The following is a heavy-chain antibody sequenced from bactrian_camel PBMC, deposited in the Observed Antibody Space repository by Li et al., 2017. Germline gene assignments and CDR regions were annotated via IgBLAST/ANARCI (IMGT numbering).Heavy chain of an antibody. CDR1: TYTRSIAS. CDR3: AADLRWCRSGYFDPQARLGY. Sequence: HVQLVESGGGSVRTGGSLRLSCAPSTYTRSIASMGWFRQAPGQERGGVARIATGSGNTYYADSVKGRFTISQDDAKNTVYLQMNSLEPEDTAIYYCAADLRWCRSGYFDPQARLGYWGQGTQVTVS. J-gene: IGHJ6*01. D-gene: IGHD2*01. V-gene: IGHV3S53*01. CDR2: IATGSGNT.